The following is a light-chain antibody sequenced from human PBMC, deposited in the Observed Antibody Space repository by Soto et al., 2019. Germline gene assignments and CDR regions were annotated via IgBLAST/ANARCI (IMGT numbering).Light chain of an antibody. Sequence: DIVMTQSPDSLAVSLGERATINCKSSQTVLDSFNNKDYLTWYQQKPGQPPRLLIYWASTRECGVPDRFSGSGSGTDFTLTISSLQAEDVAVYYCQQYYRTPRTFGPATNVDIK. V-gene: IGKV4-1*01. CDR3: QQYYRTPRT. J-gene: IGKJ3*01. CDR2: WAS. CDR1: QTVLDSFNNKDY.